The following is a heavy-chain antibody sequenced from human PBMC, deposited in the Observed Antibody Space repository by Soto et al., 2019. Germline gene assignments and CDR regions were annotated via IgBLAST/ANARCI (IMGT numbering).Heavy chain of an antibody. CDR1: GDSISSYY. V-gene: IGHV4-59*01. CDR2: IYNSGST. J-gene: IGHJ4*02. Sequence: NPSETLSLTCTVSGDSISSYYWSWIRQPPGKGLEWIGHIYNSGSTNYNPSLKSRVTISVDTSKKQISLKLTSVTAADTAVYYCATYDYSNHYFDCWGQGTLVTVSS. D-gene: IGHD4-4*01. CDR3: ATYDYSNHYFDC.